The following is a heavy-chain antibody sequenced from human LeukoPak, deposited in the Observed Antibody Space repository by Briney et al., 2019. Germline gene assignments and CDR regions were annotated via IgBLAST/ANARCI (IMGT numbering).Heavy chain of an antibody. V-gene: IGHV3-74*01. CDR2: VSNDGSTT. D-gene: IGHD6-19*01. CDR1: GFTFSGYW. J-gene: IGHJ4*02. CDR3: IRINGWPDY. Sequence: GGSLRLSCAASGFTFSGYWMHWVRQAPGKGLVWVSHVSNDGSTTRYADSVKGRFTISRDNATNTLYLQMNGLTAEDTAVYYCIRINGWPDYWGQGTLVTVSS.